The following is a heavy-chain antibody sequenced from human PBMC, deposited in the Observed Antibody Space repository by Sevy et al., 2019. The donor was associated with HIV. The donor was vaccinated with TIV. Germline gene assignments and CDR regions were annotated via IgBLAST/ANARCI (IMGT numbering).Heavy chain of an antibody. J-gene: IGHJ4*02. CDR1: GFTFSSYV. CDR2: ISYDGSEK. D-gene: IGHD3-10*01. CDR3: ARAQGVLLWFGEFPL. Sequence: GGSLRLSCAASGFTFSSYVMHWVRQAPGKGLEWVAVISYDGSEKYHAASVKGRFTISRDNSKNTLYLQMNSLRTEDTAVYYCARAQGVLLWFGEFPLWGQGTLVTVSS. V-gene: IGHV3-30*04.